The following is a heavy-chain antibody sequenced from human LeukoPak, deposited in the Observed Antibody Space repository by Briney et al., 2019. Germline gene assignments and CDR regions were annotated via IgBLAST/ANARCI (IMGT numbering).Heavy chain of an antibody. Sequence: SETLSLTCTVSGGSISSGSYYWSWIRQPAGKGLEWIGRIYTSGSTNYNPSLKSRVTISVDTSKNQFSLRLSSVTAADTAVYYCARRRGVQIYYYYYMDVWGKGTTVTISS. J-gene: IGHJ6*03. CDR1: GGSISSGSYY. V-gene: IGHV4-61*02. D-gene: IGHD3-10*01. CDR3: ARRRGVQIYYYYYMDV. CDR2: IYTSGST.